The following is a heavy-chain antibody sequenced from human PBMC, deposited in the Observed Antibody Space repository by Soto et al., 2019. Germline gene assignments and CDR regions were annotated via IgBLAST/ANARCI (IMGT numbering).Heavy chain of an antibody. CDR1: GYTFTSYG. V-gene: IGHV1-18*01. CDR2: ISAYNGNT. Sequence: GASVKVSCKASGYTFTSYGISWVRQAPGQGLEWMGWISAYNGNTNYAQKLQGRVTMTTDTSTSTAYMELRSLRSDDTAVYYCARFGMDYVWGSYHNFDYWGQGTLVPVSS. D-gene: IGHD3-16*02. CDR3: ARFGMDYVWGSYHNFDY. J-gene: IGHJ4*02.